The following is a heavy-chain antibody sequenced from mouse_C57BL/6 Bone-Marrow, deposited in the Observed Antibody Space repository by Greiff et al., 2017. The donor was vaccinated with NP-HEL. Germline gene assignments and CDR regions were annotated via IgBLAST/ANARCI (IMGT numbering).Heavy chain of an antibody. CDR3: TTKGRRSLDY. CDR2: IDPENGDT. J-gene: IGHJ2*01. CDR1: GFNIKDDY. Sequence: EVQLQQSGAELVRPGASVKLSCTASGFNIKDDYMHWVKQRPEQGLEWIGWIDPENGDTEYASKFQGKATITADTSSNTAYLQLSSLTSEDTAVYYCTTKGRRSLDYWGQGTTLTVSS. V-gene: IGHV14-4*01.